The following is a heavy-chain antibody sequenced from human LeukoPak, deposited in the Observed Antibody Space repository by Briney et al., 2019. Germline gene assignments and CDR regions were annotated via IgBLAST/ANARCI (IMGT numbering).Heavy chain of an antibody. J-gene: IGHJ4*02. D-gene: IGHD3-22*01. Sequence: GGSLRLSCAGSGFTFSSYAMNWVRQAPGKGLEWVSGISGSGDRTYYADAVKGRLTISRDNSKNTVYLQMNSLRAEDTAVYYCANENYYDSGSYPDCWGQGTLVTVSS. CDR2: ISGSGDRT. CDR3: ANENYYDSGSYPDC. V-gene: IGHV3-23*01. CDR1: GFTFSSYA.